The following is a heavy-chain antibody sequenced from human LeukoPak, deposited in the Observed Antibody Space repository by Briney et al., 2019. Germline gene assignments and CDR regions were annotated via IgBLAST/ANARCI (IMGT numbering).Heavy chain of an antibody. CDR3: AKGLTYNSGSRGYFDY. V-gene: IGHV3-23*01. J-gene: IGHJ4*02. CDR1: GFTFSSYA. Sequence: PGGSLRLSCAASGFTFSSYAMSCVRHAPGKGLEWVSAISNSGGSTYYADSVKGRFAISRDNPKNTLYLQMNSLRAEDTAVYYCAKGLTYNSGSRGYFDYWGQGTLVTVSS. CDR2: ISNSGGST. D-gene: IGHD6-19*01.